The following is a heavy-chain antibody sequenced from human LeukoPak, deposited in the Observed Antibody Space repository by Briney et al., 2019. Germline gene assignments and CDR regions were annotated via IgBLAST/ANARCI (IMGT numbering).Heavy chain of an antibody. Sequence: PSETLSLTCSVSGSSISSSSDYWGWIRQAPGKGLEWIGSIYYSGRTYYNLSPKSRVTMSVDTSKDQFSLKLSSVTAADTAVYYCAIWRKFYSDSSGYCNYFHYWGQGTLVTVSS. J-gene: IGHJ4*02. V-gene: IGHV4-39*01. CDR3: AIWRKFYSDSSGYCNYFHY. CDR1: GSSISSSSDY. D-gene: IGHD3-22*01. CDR2: IYYSGRT.